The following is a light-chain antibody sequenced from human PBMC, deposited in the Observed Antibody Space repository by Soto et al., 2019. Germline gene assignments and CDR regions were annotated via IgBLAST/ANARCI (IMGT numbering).Light chain of an antibody. CDR1: QSVSGY. J-gene: IGKJ5*01. Sequence: EIVLTQSPATLSLSPGETATLSCRASQSVSGYIGWYQQKTGQAPRLLIYADSNRATGIPARFSGSGSGTDFTLPISRLEPEDFSVYYCQQRYNWPITFGQGTRLEIK. CDR3: QQRYNWPIT. CDR2: ADS. V-gene: IGKV3-11*01.